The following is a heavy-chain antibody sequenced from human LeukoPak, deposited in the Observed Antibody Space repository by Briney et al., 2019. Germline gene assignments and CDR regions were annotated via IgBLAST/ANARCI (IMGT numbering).Heavy chain of an antibody. D-gene: IGHD2-21*02. J-gene: IGHJ6*02. V-gene: IGHV1-69*13. Sequence: SVKVSCKASGGTFSSYAISWVRQAPGQGLEWMGGIIPIFGTANYAQKFQGRVTITADESTSTAYMELSSLRSEDTAVYYCAVDVTYCGGDCHSPTNFDTYYYYYGMDVWGQGTTVTVSS. CDR3: AVDVTYCGGDCHSPTNFDTYYYYYGMDV. CDR2: IIPIFGTA. CDR1: GGTFSSYA.